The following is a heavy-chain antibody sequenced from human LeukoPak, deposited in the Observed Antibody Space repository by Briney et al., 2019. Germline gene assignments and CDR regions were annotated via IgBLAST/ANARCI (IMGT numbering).Heavy chain of an antibody. J-gene: IGHJ4*02. D-gene: IGHD7-27*01. CDR2: IYTSGST. CDR3: ASRKLGNDY. V-gene: IGHV4-61*02. Sequence: SQTLSLTCTVSGGSISSGSHYWSWIRQPAGKGLEWIGRIYTSGSTNYNPSLKSRVTISVDTSKNQFSLKLSSVTAADTAVYYCASRKLGNDYWGQGTLVTVSS. CDR1: GGSISSGSHY.